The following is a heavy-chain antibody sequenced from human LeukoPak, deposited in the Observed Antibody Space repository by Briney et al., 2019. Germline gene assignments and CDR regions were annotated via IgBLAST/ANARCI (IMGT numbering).Heavy chain of an antibody. Sequence: EASVKVSCKAFGYTFTSNYMHWVRQAPGQAPEWMGVISPNGGSTTYAQKFQGRVTLTRDMSTSTDHLEPSSLRSEDTAVYYCARGLHLRYYDRSGYDYWGQGTLVTVSS. CDR2: ISPNGGST. V-gene: IGHV1-46*01. CDR3: ARGLHLRYYDRSGYDY. CDR1: GYTFTSNY. D-gene: IGHD3-22*01. J-gene: IGHJ4*02.